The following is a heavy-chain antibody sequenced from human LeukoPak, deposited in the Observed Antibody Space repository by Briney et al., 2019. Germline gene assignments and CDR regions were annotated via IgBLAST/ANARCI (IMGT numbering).Heavy chain of an antibody. CDR1: GFTFGSYW. Sequence: PGGSLRLSCAASGFTFGSYWMHGVRQAAGKGLVGVSRINSDGSSTSYADSVKGRFTISRDNAKNTLYLQMNSLRAEDTAVYYCATTRGSGSYLIDYWGQGTLVTVSS. V-gene: IGHV3-74*01. J-gene: IGHJ4*02. CDR3: ATTRGSGSYLIDY. CDR2: INSDGSST. D-gene: IGHD3-10*01.